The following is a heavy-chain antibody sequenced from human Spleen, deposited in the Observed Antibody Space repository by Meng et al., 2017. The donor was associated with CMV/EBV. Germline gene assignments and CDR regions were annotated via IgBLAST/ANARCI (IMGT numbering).Heavy chain of an antibody. CDR1: GGSISSSSYY. D-gene: IGHD6-19*01. CDR2: IYYSGST. V-gene: IGHV4-39*01. CDR3: ARQKGSGGLSYYFDY. Sequence: SETLSLTCTVSGGSISSSSYYWGWIRQPPGKGLEWIGSIYYSGSTYYNPSLKSRVTISVDTSKNQFSLKLSSVTAADTAVYYCARQKGSGGLSYYFDYWGQGTLVTVSS. J-gene: IGHJ4*02.